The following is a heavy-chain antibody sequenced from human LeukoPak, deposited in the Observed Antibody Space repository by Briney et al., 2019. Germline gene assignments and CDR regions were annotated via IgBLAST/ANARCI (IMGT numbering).Heavy chain of an antibody. D-gene: IGHD6-19*01. J-gene: IGHJ2*01. V-gene: IGHV3-23*01. Sequence: PAESMRLSCAASGFTFSSYAMSWVRRAAGKGMEWVSAISASGVSTYYAGSVKGRFTISSDNSKNTLYLQMISLRAEDTAVYYCAKCEPGIAVAGTSCYFDLWGRGTLVTVSS. CDR1: GFTFSSYA. CDR2: ISASGVST. CDR3: AKCEPGIAVAGTSCYFDL.